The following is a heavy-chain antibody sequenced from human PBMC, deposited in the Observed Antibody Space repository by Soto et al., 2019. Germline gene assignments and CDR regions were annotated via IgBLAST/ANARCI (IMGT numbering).Heavy chain of an antibody. D-gene: IGHD3-22*01. CDR1: GFTFSDYY. J-gene: IGHJ4*02. CDR2: ISSSSSYT. CDR3: ATTYYYDSSGYYDFDY. V-gene: IGHV3-11*06. Sequence: GGSLRLSCAASGFTFSDYYMSWIRQAPEKGLEWVSYISSSSSYTNYADSVKGRFTISRDNAKNSLYLQMNSLRAEDTAVYYCATTYYYDSSGYYDFDYWGQGTLVTVSS.